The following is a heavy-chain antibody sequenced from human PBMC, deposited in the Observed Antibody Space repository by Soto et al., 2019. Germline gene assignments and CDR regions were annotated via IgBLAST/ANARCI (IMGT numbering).Heavy chain of an antibody. D-gene: IGHD5-18*01. CDR3: ARGGLGYGNRFDP. CDR2: IHPSDSFT. Sequence: PGASLKISCKASGYTFTTSWINWVRQMPGKGLEWMGRIHPSDSFTTYSPSFHGHVTISADKSINTAYLQWSSLKASDTAMYYCARGGLGYGNRFDPWGQGTLVTVSS. V-gene: IGHV5-10-1*01. CDR1: GYTFTTSW. J-gene: IGHJ5*02.